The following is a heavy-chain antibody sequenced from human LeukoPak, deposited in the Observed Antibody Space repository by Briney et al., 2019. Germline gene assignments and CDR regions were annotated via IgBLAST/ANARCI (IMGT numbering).Heavy chain of an antibody. CDR3: ARESSSGRYYYYYMDV. Sequence: GGSLRLSCAASGFTFSSYAMHWVRQAPGKGLEWVAVISYDGSNKYYADSVKGRFTISRDNSKNTLYLQMNSLRAEDTAVYYCARESSSGRYYYYYMDVWGKGTTVTVS. CDR1: GFTFSSYA. V-gene: IGHV3-30*01. CDR2: ISYDGSNK. D-gene: IGHD6-6*01. J-gene: IGHJ6*03.